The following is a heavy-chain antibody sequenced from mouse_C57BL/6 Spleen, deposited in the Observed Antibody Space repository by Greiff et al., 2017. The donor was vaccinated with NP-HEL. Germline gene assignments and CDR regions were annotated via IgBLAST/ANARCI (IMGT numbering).Heavy chain of an antibody. J-gene: IGHJ3*01. CDR1: GYSFTDYN. V-gene: IGHV1-39*01. Sequence: EVKLQESGPELVKPGASVKISCKASGYSFTDYNMNWVKQSNGKSLEWIGVINPNYGTTSYNQKFKGKATLTVDQSSSTAYMQLNSLTYEDSAVYYGSCSGGNYGGWFAYWGQGTLVTVSA. CDR2: INPNYGTT. D-gene: IGHD2-1*01. CDR3: SCSGGNYGGWFAY.